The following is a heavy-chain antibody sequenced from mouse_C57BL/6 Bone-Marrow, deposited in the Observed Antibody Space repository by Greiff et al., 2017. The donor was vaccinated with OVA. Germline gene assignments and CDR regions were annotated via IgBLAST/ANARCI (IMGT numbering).Heavy chain of an antibody. V-gene: IGHV1-4*01. CDR2: INPSSGYT. Sequence: QVQLQQSGAELARPGASVKMSCKASGYTFTSYTMHWVKQRPGQGLVWIGYINPSSGYTKYNQKCKDKATLTADKSSSTAYMQLSSLTSEDSAVYYCARLRRGYYFDYWGQGTTLTVSS. D-gene: IGHD2-12*01. J-gene: IGHJ2*01. CDR3: ARLRRGYYFDY. CDR1: GYTFTSYT.